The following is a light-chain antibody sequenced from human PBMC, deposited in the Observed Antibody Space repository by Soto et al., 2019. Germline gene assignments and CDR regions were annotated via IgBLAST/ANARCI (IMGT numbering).Light chain of an antibody. CDR2: DVS. CDR3: SSYTTSNTRQIV. V-gene: IGLV2-14*03. CDR1: SSDVGGYNY. Sequence: QSALTQPASVSGSPGQSINISCTGTSSDVGGYNYVSWYQHHPGEAPKLIIYDVSNRPSVVSYPFSGSKSGNTASLTISGLQPEDEADYYCSSYTTSNTRQIVFGTGTKVTVL. J-gene: IGLJ1*01.